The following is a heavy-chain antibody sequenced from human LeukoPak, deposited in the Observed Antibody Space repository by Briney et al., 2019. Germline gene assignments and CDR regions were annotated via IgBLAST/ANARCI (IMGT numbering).Heavy chain of an antibody. Sequence: GGSLRLSCAASGFTFSSYTMSWVRQAPGKGLEWVSAISHTSEYTYHADSVKGRFTISRDNSKNTLYLQMNSLRAEDTAVYYCARELYGDYALDDAFDIWGQGTMVTVSS. CDR2: ISHTSEYT. CDR3: ARELYGDYALDDAFDI. J-gene: IGHJ3*02. D-gene: IGHD4-17*01. V-gene: IGHV3-23*01. CDR1: GFTFSSYT.